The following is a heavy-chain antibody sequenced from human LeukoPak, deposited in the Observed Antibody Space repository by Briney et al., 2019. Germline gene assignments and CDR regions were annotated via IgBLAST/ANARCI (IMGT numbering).Heavy chain of an antibody. Sequence: SETLSLTCTISGGSISSYYWSWIRQPPGKGLEWIGYIYYSGSTNYNPSLKSRVTISVDTTKNQFSLKLSSVTAADTAVYYCARGSGSGSYYLFDYWGQGTLVTVSS. D-gene: IGHD3-10*01. CDR1: GGSISSYY. J-gene: IGHJ4*02. CDR3: ARGSGSGSYYLFDY. CDR2: IYYSGST. V-gene: IGHV4-59*01.